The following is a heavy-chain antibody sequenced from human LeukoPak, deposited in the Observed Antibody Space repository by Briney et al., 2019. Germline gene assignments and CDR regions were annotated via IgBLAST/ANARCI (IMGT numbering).Heavy chain of an antibody. CDR3: AREQAGYYYYYMDV. Sequence: GGSLRLSCAASGFTFSSYSMSWVRQAPGKGLEWVSSISSSSSYIYYADSVKGRFTISRDDAKNSLYLQMNSLRAEDTAVYYCAREQAGYYYYYMDVWGKGTTVTVSS. CDR2: ISSSSSYI. V-gene: IGHV3-21*01. CDR1: GFTFSSYS. D-gene: IGHD3-10*01. J-gene: IGHJ6*03.